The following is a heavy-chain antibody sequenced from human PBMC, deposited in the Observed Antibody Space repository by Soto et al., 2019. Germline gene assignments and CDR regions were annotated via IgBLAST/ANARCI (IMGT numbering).Heavy chain of an antibody. Sequence: PGGSLRLSCAASGFNFLSYGMHWVRQAPGKGLEWVSSVWFDGGNENYADSVKARFTISRDNSKNTLYLQMNSLRAEDTAVYYCAKVPPHGIAVAGALYYWGQGTLVTVSS. CDR2: VWFDGGNE. CDR1: GFNFLSYG. V-gene: IGHV3-30*02. CDR3: AKVPPHGIAVAGALYY. D-gene: IGHD6-19*01. J-gene: IGHJ4*02.